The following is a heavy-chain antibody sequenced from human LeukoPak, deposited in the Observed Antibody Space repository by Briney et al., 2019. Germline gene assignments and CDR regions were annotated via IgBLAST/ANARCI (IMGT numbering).Heavy chain of an antibody. Sequence: AGGSLRLSCAASGFTFSTYSMNWVRQAPGKGPEWVSSISSSSTYIYYADSVKGRFTISRDNAKNSLYLQMNSLRAEDTAVYYCARGPYASGSYGRRGWVHYMDVWGKGTTVTISS. CDR3: ARGPYASGSYGRRGWVHYMDV. J-gene: IGHJ6*03. V-gene: IGHV3-21*01. CDR1: GFTFSTYS. D-gene: IGHD3-10*01. CDR2: ISSSSTYI.